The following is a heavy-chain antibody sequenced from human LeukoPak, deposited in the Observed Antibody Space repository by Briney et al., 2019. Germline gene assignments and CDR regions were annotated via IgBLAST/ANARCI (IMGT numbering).Heavy chain of an antibody. V-gene: IGHV3-30-3*01. J-gene: IGHJ5*02. Sequence: GRSLRLSCAASGFTFSSYAMHWVRQAPGKGLEWVAVISYDGSNKYYADSVKGRFTISRDNSKNTLYLQMNSLRAEDTAVYYCARGPSRGYSFGRGWFDPWGQGTLVTVSS. CDR1: GFTFSSYA. D-gene: IGHD5-18*01. CDR3: ARGPSRGYSFGRGWFDP. CDR2: ISYDGSNK.